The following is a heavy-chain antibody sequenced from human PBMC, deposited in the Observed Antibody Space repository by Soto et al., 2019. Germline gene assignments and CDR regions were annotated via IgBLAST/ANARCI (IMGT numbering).Heavy chain of an antibody. V-gene: IGHV1-18*01. CDR1: GYTSTSYG. Sequence: VSVKVACKVSGYTSTSYGISWVRQAHGQGLEWMGWLGAYNGNTNYAQKLQGRVTMTTDTSTSTSYMELRSLRSDDTSVYYCARGGRDREYYFDYWGQGTLVIVSS. CDR2: LGAYNGNT. J-gene: IGHJ4*02. CDR3: ARGGRDREYYFDY. D-gene: IGHD2-21*02.